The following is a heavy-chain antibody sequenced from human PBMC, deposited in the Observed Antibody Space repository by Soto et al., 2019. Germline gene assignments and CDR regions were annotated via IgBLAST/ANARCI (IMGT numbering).Heavy chain of an antibody. V-gene: IGHV5-51*01. J-gene: IGHJ6*03. Sequence: GESLKISCKGSGYSFTSYWIGWVRQMPGKGLEWMGIIYPGDSDTRYSPSFQGQVTISADKSISTAYLQWSSLKASDTAMYYCARGGITGTRLNYYYYMDVWGKGTTITVSS. CDR2: IYPGDSDT. CDR3: ARGGITGTRLNYYYYMDV. D-gene: IGHD1-7*01. CDR1: GYSFTSYW.